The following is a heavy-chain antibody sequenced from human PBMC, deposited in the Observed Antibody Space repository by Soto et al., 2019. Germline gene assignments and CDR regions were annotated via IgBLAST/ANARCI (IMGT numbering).Heavy chain of an antibody. V-gene: IGHV3-21*01. CDR3: ARDDSWVGIRKYKLIHHWFHP. CDR2: ISSSSSYI. D-gene: IGHD2-2*01. CDR1: GFTFSSYS. J-gene: IGHJ5*02. Sequence: PGGSLRLSCAASGFTFSSYSMNWVRQAPGKGLEWVSSISSSSSYIYYADSVKGRFTISRDNAKNSLYLQMNSLRAEDTAVYYCARDDSWVGIRKYKLIHHWFHPLGQGTLVTVSS.